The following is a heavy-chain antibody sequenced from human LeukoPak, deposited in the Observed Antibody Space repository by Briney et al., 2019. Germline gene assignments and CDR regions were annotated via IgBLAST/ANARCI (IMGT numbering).Heavy chain of an antibody. CDR3: ARWGGTRQYYFDY. J-gene: IGHJ4*02. V-gene: IGHV3-33*01. CDR1: GFIVSDYG. Sequence: GGSLRRSCAVSGFIVSDYGFHWVRQAPGLGLEWVAVTRFDGSIKQYADSVKGRFTISRDDSKNTLYLQMNSLKSEDTAVYYCARWGGTRQYYFDYWGRGTLVTVSS. D-gene: IGHD1-1*01. CDR2: TRFDGSIK.